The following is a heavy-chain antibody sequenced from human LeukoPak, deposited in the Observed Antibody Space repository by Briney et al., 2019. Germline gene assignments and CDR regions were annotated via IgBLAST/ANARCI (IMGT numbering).Heavy chain of an antibody. CDR3: ARLKSGGAGSYYKNPFDY. V-gene: IGHV4-39*01. CDR1: GGSISSSSYY. D-gene: IGHD3-10*01. Sequence: SETLSLTCTVSGGSISSSSYYWGWIRQPPGTGLEWIGSIYYSGSTYYNPSLKSRVTISVDTSKNQFSLRLSSVTAADTAVYYCARLKSGGAGSYYKNPFDYWGQGTLVTASS. J-gene: IGHJ4*02. CDR2: IYYSGST.